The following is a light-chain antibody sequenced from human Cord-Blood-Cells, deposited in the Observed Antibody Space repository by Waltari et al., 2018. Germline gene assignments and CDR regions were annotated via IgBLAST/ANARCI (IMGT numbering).Light chain of an antibody. Sequence: DIVMTQSPASLAVSLRATAPLTSKSSLRVLYSSNNKTYLAWYQQKPGQPPKLRIYWASTRESGVPDRVRGSGSGTDFTLTISSLKAEDVAVYYCQQYYSTPPTFGQGTKGEIK. CDR2: WAS. V-gene: IGKV4-1*01. CDR3: QQYYSTPPT. J-gene: IGKJ1*01. CDR1: LRVLYSSNNKTY.